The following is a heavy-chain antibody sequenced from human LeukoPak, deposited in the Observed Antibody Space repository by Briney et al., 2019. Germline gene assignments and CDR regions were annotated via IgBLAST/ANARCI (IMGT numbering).Heavy chain of an antibody. CDR2: ISVGSDVI. CDR3: ASSVITTTPVYFDY. V-gene: IGHV3-23*01. D-gene: IGHD3-22*01. Sequence: GGSLRLSCAVSGLTFSNSAMSWVRQAPGKGLEWVSAISVGSDVIYYADSVKGRFAISRDNSKHTVYLQMDSLRAEDTAVYYCASSVITTTPVYFDYWGQGTLVTVSS. J-gene: IGHJ4*02. CDR1: GLTFSNSA.